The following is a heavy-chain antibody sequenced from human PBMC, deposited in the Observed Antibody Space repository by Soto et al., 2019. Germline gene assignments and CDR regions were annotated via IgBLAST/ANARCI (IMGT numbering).Heavy chain of an antibody. J-gene: IGHJ4*02. CDR1: GASITAYA. Sequence: PSETLSPTCTVSGASITAYASTWSWQRAGKGLEWIGRIYSSGNTYYNPSLKSRVTISVDRSKNQFSLKLSSVTAADTAVYYCARGITVPRDYWGQGTLVTVSS. CDR2: IYSSGNT. D-gene: IGHD1-20*01. CDR3: ARGITVPRDY. V-gene: IGHV4-4*07.